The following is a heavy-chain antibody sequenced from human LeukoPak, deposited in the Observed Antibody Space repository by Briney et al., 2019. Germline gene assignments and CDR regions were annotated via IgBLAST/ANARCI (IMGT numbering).Heavy chain of an antibody. CDR2: ISYDGSNK. V-gene: IGHV3-30*18. CDR3: AKDLDYYDSSGYYDY. J-gene: IGHJ4*02. D-gene: IGHD3-22*01. Sequence: GSLRLSCAASGFTFSSYGMHWVRQAPGKGLEWVAVISYDGSNKYYADSVKGRFTISRDNSKNTLYLQMNSLRAEDTAVYYCAKDLDYYDSSGYYDYWGQGTLVTVSS. CDR1: GFTFSSYG.